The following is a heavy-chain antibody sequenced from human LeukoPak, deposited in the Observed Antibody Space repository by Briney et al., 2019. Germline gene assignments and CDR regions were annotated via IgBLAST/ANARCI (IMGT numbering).Heavy chain of an antibody. Sequence: GRSLRLSCAASGFTFSSYGMHWVRQAPGKGLEWVAVISYDGSNKYYADSVKGRFTISRDNSKNTLYLQMNSLRAVDTAVYYCAKSIFDWLLLADYWGQGTLVTVSS. V-gene: IGHV3-30*18. D-gene: IGHD3-9*01. CDR3: AKSIFDWLLLADY. CDR1: GFTFSSYG. J-gene: IGHJ4*02. CDR2: ISYDGSNK.